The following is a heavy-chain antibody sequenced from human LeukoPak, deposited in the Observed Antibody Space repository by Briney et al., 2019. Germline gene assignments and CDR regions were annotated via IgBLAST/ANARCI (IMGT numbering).Heavy chain of an antibody. CDR3: ARNRGGPSIVATIIGGFDY. J-gene: IGHJ4*02. CDR2: IYHSGST. CDR1: GGSISSSSYY. Sequence: PSETLSLTCTVSGGSISSSSYYWGWIRQPPEKGLEWIGSIYHSGSTYYNPSLKSRVTISVDTSKNQFSLKLNSVTAADTAVYYCARNRGGPSIVATIIGGFDYWGQGTLVTVSS. V-gene: IGHV4-39*07. D-gene: IGHD5-12*01.